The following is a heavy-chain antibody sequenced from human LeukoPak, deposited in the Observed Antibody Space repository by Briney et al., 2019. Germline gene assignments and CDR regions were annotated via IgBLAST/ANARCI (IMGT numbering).Heavy chain of an antibody. V-gene: IGHV1-69*13. CDR2: IIPIFGTA. D-gene: IGHD3-3*01. J-gene: IGHJ5*02. Sequence: ASVNVSCKASGGTFSSYAISWVRQAPGQGLEWMGGIIPIFGTANYAQKFQGRVTITADESTSTAYMELSSLRSEDTAVYYCARGTIFGVVIMNNWFDPWGQGTLVTVSS. CDR3: ARGTIFGVVIMNNWFDP. CDR1: GGTFSSYA.